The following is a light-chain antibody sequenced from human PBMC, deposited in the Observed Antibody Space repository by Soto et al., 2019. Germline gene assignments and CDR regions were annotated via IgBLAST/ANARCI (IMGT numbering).Light chain of an antibody. CDR1: SSDVGGYNY. CDR3: SSYTSSSTPVV. CDR2: DVS. V-gene: IGLV2-14*01. J-gene: IGLJ2*01. Sequence: QSALTHPASVSGSPVQSITISCTGTSSDVGGYNYVSWYQQHPGKAPKLMIYDVSNRPSGVSNRFSGSKSGNTASLTISGLQAEDEADYYCSSYTSSSTPVVFGGGTKLTVL.